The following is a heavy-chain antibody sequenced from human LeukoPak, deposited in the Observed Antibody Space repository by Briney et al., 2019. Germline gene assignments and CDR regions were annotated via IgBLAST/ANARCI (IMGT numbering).Heavy chain of an antibody. J-gene: IGHJ4*02. CDR1: GGSFSGYH. D-gene: IGHD3-22*01. V-gene: IGHV4-34*01. CDR2: INHSGST. Sequence: PSENLSLTCAVYGGSFSGYHWSWIRQPPGKGLEWIGEINHSGSTNYNPSLKSRVTISVDTSKNQFSLKLSSVTAADTAVYYCARGLAGYYDSSGYYVFDYWGQGTLVTVSS. CDR3: ARGLAGYYDSSGYYVFDY.